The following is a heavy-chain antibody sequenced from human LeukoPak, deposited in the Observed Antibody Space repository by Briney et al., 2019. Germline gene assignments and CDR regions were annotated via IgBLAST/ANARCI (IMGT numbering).Heavy chain of an antibody. D-gene: IGHD6-19*01. CDR1: CGSISSYY. V-gene: IGHV4-4*07. CDR3: ASQKWYSSGWYANY. J-gene: IGHJ4*02. Sequence: SETLSLTCTVSCGSISSYYWGWIRQPAGMGLEWIGRIYTSGSTNYNPSLKSRVTMSVDTSKNQFSLKLSSVTAADTAVYYCASQKWYSSGWYANYWGQGTLVNVSS. CDR2: IYTSGST.